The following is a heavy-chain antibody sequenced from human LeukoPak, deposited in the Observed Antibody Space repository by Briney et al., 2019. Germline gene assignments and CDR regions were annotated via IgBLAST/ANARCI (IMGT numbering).Heavy chain of an antibody. Sequence: PGGSLRLSCAASGFKFNNYDMNWIRQAPGKGLEWVSYISSSSDTTYYADSVEGRFTISRDNAKNSLYLQMNCLTDEDTAVYYCARDRTGAYDYSAGYWGQGTLVTVSS. J-gene: IGHJ4*02. CDR2: ISSSSDTT. CDR1: GFKFNNYD. D-gene: IGHD5-12*01. V-gene: IGHV3-48*02. CDR3: ARDRTGAYDYSAGY.